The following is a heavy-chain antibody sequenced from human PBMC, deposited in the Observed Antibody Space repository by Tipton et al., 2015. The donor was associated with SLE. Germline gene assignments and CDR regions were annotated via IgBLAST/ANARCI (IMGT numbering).Heavy chain of an antibody. J-gene: IGHJ4*02. Sequence: LRLSCTVSGDSVNRYYWSWIRQSPGKGLEWIGFIYYNGNTDYNPSLRSRVTISVDTPKNQFSLKLTSVTAADTAVYFCARGPPVVVGDTGYYYFDYWGQGTLVTVSS. CDR3: ARGPPVVVGDTGYYYFDY. V-gene: IGHV4-59*02. CDR1: GDSVNRYY. CDR2: IYYNGNT. D-gene: IGHD2-15*01.